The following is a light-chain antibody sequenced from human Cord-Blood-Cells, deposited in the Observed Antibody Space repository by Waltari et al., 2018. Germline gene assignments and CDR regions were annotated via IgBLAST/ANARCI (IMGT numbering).Light chain of an antibody. CDR2: EVS. J-gene: IGLJ1*01. V-gene: IGLV2-14*01. CDR1: SSDVGGYNY. CDR3: SSYTSSSTLV. Sequence: QSALTQPASVSGSPGQSITISCTGTSSDVGGYNYVSWYQQHPGKAPNLMFYEVSNRPSGISERFSGSKSGTTASLTIAGLQAEYEADYYCSSYTSSSTLVFGTGTKVTVL.